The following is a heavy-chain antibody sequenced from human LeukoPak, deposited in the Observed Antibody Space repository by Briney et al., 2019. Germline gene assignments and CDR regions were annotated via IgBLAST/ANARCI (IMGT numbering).Heavy chain of an antibody. Sequence: PGGTLRLSCAASGFTFSSYGMSWVRQAPGKGLEWVSTISGSGGSTYYAGSVKGRFTISRDNAKNSVYLHMNSLRAEDTALYYCARLSAYYYGSFFYYYMDVWGKGTTVTVSS. CDR3: ARLSAYYYGSFFYYYMDV. J-gene: IGHJ6*03. CDR1: GFTFSSYG. V-gene: IGHV3-23*01. CDR2: ISGSGGST. D-gene: IGHD3-10*01.